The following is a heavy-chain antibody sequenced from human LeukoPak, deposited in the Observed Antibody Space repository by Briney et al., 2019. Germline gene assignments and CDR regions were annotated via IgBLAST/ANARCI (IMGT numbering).Heavy chain of an antibody. CDR1: GGSISSSSYY. CDR3: ARPSRAAAGTFDY. J-gene: IGHJ4*02. CDR2: IYYSGST. Sequence: PSETLSLTCTASGGSISSSSYYWGWIRQPPGKGLEWIGSIYYSGSTYYNQSLKSRVTISVDTSKNQFSLKLSSVTAADTAVYYCARPSRAAAGTFDYWGQGTLVTVSS. D-gene: IGHD6-13*01. V-gene: IGHV4-39*01.